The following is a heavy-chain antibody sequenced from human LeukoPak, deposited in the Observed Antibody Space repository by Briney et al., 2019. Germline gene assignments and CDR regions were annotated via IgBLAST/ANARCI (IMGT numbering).Heavy chain of an antibody. CDR3: ARNPSDYYDSSGYYDDY. CDR1: GYTFTGYY. CDR2: INPNSGGT. V-gene: IGHV1-2*02. J-gene: IGHJ4*02. Sequence: ASVKVSCKASGYTFTGYYMRWVRQAPGQGLEWMGWINPNSGGTNYAQKFQGRVTMTRDTSISTAYMELSRLRSDDTAVYYCARNPSDYYDSSGYYDDYWGQGTLVTVSS. D-gene: IGHD3-22*01.